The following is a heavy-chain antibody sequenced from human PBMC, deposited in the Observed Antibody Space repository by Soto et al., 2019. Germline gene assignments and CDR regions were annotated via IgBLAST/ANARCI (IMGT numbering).Heavy chain of an antibody. V-gene: IGHV5-51*01. Sequence: PGESLKISCQGSGYIFTNYCIGWVRQMPGKGLEWMGLIYPCDSDTRYSPSFQGQVTISADKSIITAYLQGISLKASDTAMYYCARRANIFYFENWGHGTLVTVSS. J-gene: IGHJ4*01. D-gene: IGHD2-21*01. CDR2: IYPCDSDT. CDR1: GYIFTNYC. CDR3: ARRANIFYFEN.